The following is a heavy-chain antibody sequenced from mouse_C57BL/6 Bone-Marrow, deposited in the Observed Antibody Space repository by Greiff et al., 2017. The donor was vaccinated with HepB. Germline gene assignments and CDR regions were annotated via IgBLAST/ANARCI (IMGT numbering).Heavy chain of an antibody. CDR1: GYAFSSYW. CDR2: IYPGDGDT. D-gene: IGHD2-1*01. Sequence: VQLVESGAELVKPGASVKISCKASGYAFSSYWMNWVKQRPGKGLEWIGQIYPGDGDTNYNGKFKGKATLTADKSSSTAYMQLSSLTSEDSAVYFCARVYYGNFAYWGQGTLVTVSA. J-gene: IGHJ3*01. V-gene: IGHV1-80*01. CDR3: ARVYYGNFAY.